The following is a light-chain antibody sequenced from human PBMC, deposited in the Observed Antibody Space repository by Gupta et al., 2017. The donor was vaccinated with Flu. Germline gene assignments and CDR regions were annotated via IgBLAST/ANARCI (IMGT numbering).Light chain of an antibody. V-gene: IGLV6-57*03. CDR3: QSLEAMSWV. CDR1: NGSIANNF. J-gene: IGLJ3*02. Sequence: NFMLTQPHSVSESPGKTVTISCTRSNGSIANNFVQWYRQRPGSAPTTVIYEDDQRPSGVPDRFSGSIDSSSNSAALTIAGRETGDEAVYYCQSLEAMSWVLGGGTKLTVL. CDR2: EDD.